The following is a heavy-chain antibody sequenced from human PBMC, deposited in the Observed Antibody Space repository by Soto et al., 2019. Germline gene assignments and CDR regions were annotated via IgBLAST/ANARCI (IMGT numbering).Heavy chain of an antibody. V-gene: IGHV3-23*01. Sequence: PGGSLRLSCAASGFSFGSYSMTWVRQAPGKGLEWVSVIGGDAVTTYYADSVKGRFTVSRDNSKNTVHLQMNSLRAEDTAVYYCAKALYSSTYSRGMDVWGRGTTVTVSS. CDR3: AKALYSSTYSRGMDV. J-gene: IGHJ6*02. CDR2: IGGDAVTT. CDR1: GFSFGSYS. D-gene: IGHD6-19*01.